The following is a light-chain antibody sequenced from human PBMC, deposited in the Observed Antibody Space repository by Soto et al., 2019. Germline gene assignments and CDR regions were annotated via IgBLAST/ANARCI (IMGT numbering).Light chain of an antibody. CDR3: SSYTSSSTLYV. V-gene: IGLV2-14*01. J-gene: IGLJ1*01. CDR2: DVS. CDR1: SSDVGGYNY. Sequence: QSALTQPASVSGSPGQSITISCTGTSSDVGGYNYVSWYQQHPGKAPQLMIYDVSNRPSGVSNRFSGSKSGNTASLTISGLQPDDEADYYCSSYTSSSTLYVFGTGTKLTVL.